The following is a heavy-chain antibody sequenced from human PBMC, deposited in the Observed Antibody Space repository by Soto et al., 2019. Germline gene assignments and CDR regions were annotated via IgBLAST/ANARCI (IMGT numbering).Heavy chain of an antibody. CDR1: GFSLSSTRMA. CDR3: AHTVAAGLGDYFYY. D-gene: IGHD6-19*01. Sequence: QITLKESGPTLVKPTQTLTLTCTFSGFSLSSTRMAVGWIRQPPGKALEWLALIYWDDDKRYRPFLKSRLTFTNDTTKNQVVLTTSNMDPANNASYYWAHTVAAGLGDYFYYWGQGTLVTVSS. V-gene: IGHV2-5*02. J-gene: IGHJ4*02. CDR2: IYWDDDK.